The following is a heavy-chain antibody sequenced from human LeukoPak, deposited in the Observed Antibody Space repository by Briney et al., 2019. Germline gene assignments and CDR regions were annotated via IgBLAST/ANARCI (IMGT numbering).Heavy chain of an antibody. CDR3: ARVFKEDIVVVPAAIVFDY. CDR1: GGSFSGYY. V-gene: IGHV4-34*01. J-gene: IGHJ4*02. CDR2: INHSGST. Sequence: SETPSLTCAVSGGSFSGYYWSWIRQPPGKGLEWIGEINHSGSTNYNPSLKSRVTISVDTSKNQFSLKLSSVTAADTAVYYCARVFKEDIVVVPAAIVFDYWGQGTLVTVSS. D-gene: IGHD2-2*01.